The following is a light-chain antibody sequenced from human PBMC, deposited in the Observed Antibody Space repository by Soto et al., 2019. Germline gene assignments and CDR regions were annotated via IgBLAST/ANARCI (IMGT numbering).Light chain of an antibody. CDR2: DIN. Sequence: QAVVTQEPSLTVSPGGTVTLTCGSSTGTVTSGHYPYWFQLKPGQAPRPLLYDINNKHSWTPARFSGSLLGGKAALTLSGAQPEDEGDYYCLLSYSGPSIFGGGTQLTVL. V-gene: IGLV7-46*01. J-gene: IGLJ7*01. CDR1: TGTVTSGHY. CDR3: LLSYSGPSI.